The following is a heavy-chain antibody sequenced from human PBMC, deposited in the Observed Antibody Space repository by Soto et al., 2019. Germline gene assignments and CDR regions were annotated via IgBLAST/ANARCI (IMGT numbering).Heavy chain of an antibody. V-gene: IGHV1-46*01. J-gene: IGHJ6*02. Sequence: QVQLVQSGAEVMKPGASVKVPCRASGYTFTNYYIHWVRQAPGQGPEWMGVMNPKSVSANYAQKFLGRLTMSGDTSKTTVYMELSSLTSEDTAVYYCARAAPAGNGRRVDVWGQGTTVTVSS. CDR1: GYTFTNYY. D-gene: IGHD6-19*01. CDR2: MNPKSVSA. CDR3: ARAAPAGNGRRVDV.